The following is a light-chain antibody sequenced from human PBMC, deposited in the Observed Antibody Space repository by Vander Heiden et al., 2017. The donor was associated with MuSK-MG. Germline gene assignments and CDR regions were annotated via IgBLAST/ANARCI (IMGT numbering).Light chain of an antibody. Sequence: DIKMTQSPSTLSASVGDRVTITCRASHSISSWLAWYQQKPGKAPKLLIYKASSLESGVPSRFSGSGSGTEFTLTISSLQPDDFATYYCQQDNSSSFTFGQGTKVEIK. CDR2: KAS. V-gene: IGKV1-5*03. CDR1: HSISSW. CDR3: QQDNSSSFT. J-gene: IGKJ2*01.